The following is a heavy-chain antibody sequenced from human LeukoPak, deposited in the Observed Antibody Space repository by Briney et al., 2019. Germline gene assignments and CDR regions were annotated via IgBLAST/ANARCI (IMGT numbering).Heavy chain of an antibody. V-gene: IGHV4-59*01. J-gene: IGHJ4*02. CDR1: GGSISSYY. D-gene: IGHD2-15*01. Sequence: SETLSLTCTVSGGSISSYYWSWIRQPPGKGLEWIGYIYYSGSTNYNPSLKSRVIISVDTSKNQFSLKLSSVTAADTAVYYCARGYCSGGSCYSTRVFDYWGQGTLVTVSS. CDR3: ARGYCSGGSCYSTRVFDY. CDR2: IYYSGST.